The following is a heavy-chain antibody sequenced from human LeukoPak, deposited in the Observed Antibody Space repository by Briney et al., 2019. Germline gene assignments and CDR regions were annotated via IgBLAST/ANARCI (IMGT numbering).Heavy chain of an antibody. CDR1: GVSISSDC. D-gene: IGHD6-19*01. CDR3: AGEREGLENSGWPYYFDY. V-gene: IGHV4-59*01. Sequence: PSETLSLTCTVSGVSISSDCWSWIRQPPGKGLEWIGYIYYSGSTNYNPSLRSRVTISVGMSKNQFSLNLSSVTAADTAVYYCAGEREGLENSGWPYYFDYWGQGTLVTVSS. CDR2: IYYSGST. J-gene: IGHJ4*02.